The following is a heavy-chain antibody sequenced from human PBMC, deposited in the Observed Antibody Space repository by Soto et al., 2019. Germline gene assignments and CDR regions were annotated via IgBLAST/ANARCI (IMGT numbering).Heavy chain of an antibody. CDR2: IFTGGTT. D-gene: IGHD2-15*01. Sequence: VQVVETGGGLIQPGGSLRLSCAVSGFTVTANYMSWVRQAPGKGLDWVSVIFTGGTTYYADSVRGRFTISRDISKNTVDLQMTGLRAEDTAVYYCHGYGYWGQGTLVTVSS. J-gene: IGHJ4*02. CDR1: GFTVTANY. CDR3: HGYGY. V-gene: IGHV3-53*02.